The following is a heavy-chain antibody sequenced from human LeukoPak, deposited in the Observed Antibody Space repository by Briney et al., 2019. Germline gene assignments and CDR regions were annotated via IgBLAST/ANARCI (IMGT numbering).Heavy chain of an antibody. CDR2: ISSSSSYI. Sequence: GGSLRLSCAASGFTFSSYGMNWVRQAPGKGLEWVSFISSSSSYIYYADSVKGRFTISRDNARNSLYLQMNSLRVEDTAVYYCARGGSSWYYFDSWGQGTLVTVSS. J-gene: IGHJ4*02. CDR3: ARGGSSWYYFDS. D-gene: IGHD6-13*01. CDR1: GFTFSSYG. V-gene: IGHV3-21*01.